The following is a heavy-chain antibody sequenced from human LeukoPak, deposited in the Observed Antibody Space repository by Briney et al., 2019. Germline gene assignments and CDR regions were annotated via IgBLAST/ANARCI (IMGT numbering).Heavy chain of an antibody. Sequence: PSETLSLTCAVYGGSFSGYYWSWIRQPPGKGLEWIGEINHSGSTNYNPSLKSRVTISVDTSKNQFSLKLSSVTAADTAVYYCARVSSLGRVAAAGTDFDYWGQGTLVTVSS. CDR3: ARVSSLGRVAAAGTDFDY. J-gene: IGHJ4*02. CDR1: GGSFSGYY. CDR2: INHSGST. V-gene: IGHV4-34*01. D-gene: IGHD6-13*01.